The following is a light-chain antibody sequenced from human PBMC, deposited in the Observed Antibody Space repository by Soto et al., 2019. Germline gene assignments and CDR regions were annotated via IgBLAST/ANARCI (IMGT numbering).Light chain of an antibody. CDR1: SSNIGAGYD. V-gene: IGLV1-40*01. J-gene: IGLJ1*01. CDR2: GNS. CDR3: QSYDSSLSGYV. Sequence: QSALTQPASVCGAPGQRVTISCTGSSSNIGAGYDVHWYQQLPGTAPKLLIYGNSNRPSGVPDRFSGSKSGTSASLAITGLQAEDEADYSCQSYDSSLSGYVFGTGTKVTVL.